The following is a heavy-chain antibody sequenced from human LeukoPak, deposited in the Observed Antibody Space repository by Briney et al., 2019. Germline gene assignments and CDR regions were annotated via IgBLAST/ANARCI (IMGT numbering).Heavy chain of an antibody. J-gene: IGHJ4*02. Sequence: SETLSLTCTVSGGSISSNYWSWVRQPPGKGLEWLGYIYYSGSTNYNPSLKSRVTISVETSKNEFSLKLRSVTAADTAVYYCARVTGYRIEDYFDYWGQGTLVTVSS. D-gene: IGHD6-13*01. CDR2: IYYSGST. CDR1: GGSISSNY. V-gene: IGHV4-59*01. CDR3: ARVTGYRIEDYFDY.